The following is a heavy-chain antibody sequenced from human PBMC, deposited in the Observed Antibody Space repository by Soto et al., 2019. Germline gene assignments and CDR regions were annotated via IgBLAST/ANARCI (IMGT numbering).Heavy chain of an antibody. CDR1: GGSISSYY. J-gene: IGHJ5*02. D-gene: IGHD2-15*01. Sequence: LSLTCTVSGGSISSYYWSWFRQPPEKGLEWIGYIYYSGSTNYNPSLKSRVTISVDTSKNQFSLKLSSVTAADTAVYYCARGRYCSGGSCYVYNWFDPWGQGTLVTVSS. CDR3: ARGRYCSGGSCYVYNWFDP. V-gene: IGHV4-59*01. CDR2: IYYSGST.